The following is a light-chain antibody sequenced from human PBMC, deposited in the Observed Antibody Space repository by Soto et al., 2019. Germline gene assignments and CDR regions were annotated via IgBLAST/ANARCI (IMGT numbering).Light chain of an antibody. Sequence: QSVLTQPPSVSGAPGQRVTISCTGSSSNIGAGYDVHWYQQLPGTAPKLHIYGNSNRPSGVPDRCSGSKSGTSASLAITGLQAEDEADYYCQSYDSSLSGNVVFGGGTKLTVL. J-gene: IGLJ2*01. CDR3: QSYDSSLSGNVV. CDR1: SSNIGAGYD. V-gene: IGLV1-40*01. CDR2: GNS.